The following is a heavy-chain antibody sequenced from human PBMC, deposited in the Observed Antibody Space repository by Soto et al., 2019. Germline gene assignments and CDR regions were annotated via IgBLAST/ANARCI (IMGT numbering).Heavy chain of an antibody. CDR3: ARIIAAAGGRRYFDL. V-gene: IGHV3-11*05. CDR2: INSSSTYT. CDR1: GFTFSDYY. D-gene: IGHD6-13*01. J-gene: IGHJ2*01. Sequence: QVQLVESGGGLVKPGGSLRLSCAASGFTFSDYYMSWIGRAPGKGLEWVSYINSSSTYTNYADSVKGPVTISRDNAKNSLYLQMNSLRAEDTAAYYCARIIAAAGGRRYFDLWGRGTLVTVSS.